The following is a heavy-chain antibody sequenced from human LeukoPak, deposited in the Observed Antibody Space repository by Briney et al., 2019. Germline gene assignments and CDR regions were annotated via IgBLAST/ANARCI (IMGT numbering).Heavy chain of an antibody. J-gene: IGHJ4*02. CDR1: GFTFSSYG. V-gene: IGHV3-30*02. CDR2: IQYDGSNK. Sequence: GGSLRLSCAASGFTFSSYGMHWVRQAPGKGLEWVAFIQYDGSNKYYAESVKGRLTISRDNSKNTLYLQMNSLRAEDTAVYYCAKDLREGYYDSSGTFDYWGQGTLVTVSS. CDR3: AKDLREGYYDSSGTFDY. D-gene: IGHD3-22*01.